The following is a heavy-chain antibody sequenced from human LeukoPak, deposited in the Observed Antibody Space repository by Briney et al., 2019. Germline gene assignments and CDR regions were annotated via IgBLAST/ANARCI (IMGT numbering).Heavy chain of an antibody. D-gene: IGHD1-26*01. CDR3: AISGSYFMDV. CDR2: IIPIFGTA. CDR1: GGTFSSYA. V-gene: IGHV1-69*05. J-gene: IGHJ6*03. Sequence: SVKVSCTASGGTFSSYAISWVRQAPGQGLEWMGGIIPIFGTANYAQKFQGRVTITTDESTSTAYMELSSLKSEDTAVYYCAISGSYFMDVWGKGTTVTVSS.